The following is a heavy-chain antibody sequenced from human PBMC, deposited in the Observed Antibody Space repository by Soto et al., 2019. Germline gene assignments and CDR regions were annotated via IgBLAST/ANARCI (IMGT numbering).Heavy chain of an antibody. Sequence: GESLKISCKGSGYSFTSYWIGWVRQMPGKGLEWMGIIYPGDSDTRYSPSFQGQVTISADKSISTAYLQWSSLKASDTAMYYCARQTYCGGDCYSDAFDIWGQGTMVTV. V-gene: IGHV5-51*01. CDR2: IYPGDSDT. CDR3: ARQTYCGGDCYSDAFDI. J-gene: IGHJ3*02. CDR1: GYSFTSYW. D-gene: IGHD2-21*02.